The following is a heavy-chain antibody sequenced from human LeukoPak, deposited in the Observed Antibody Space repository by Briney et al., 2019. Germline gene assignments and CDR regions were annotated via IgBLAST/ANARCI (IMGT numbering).Heavy chain of an antibody. CDR1: GFTFSDYY. D-gene: IGHD3-22*01. V-gene: IGHV3-11*03. Sequence: PGGSLRLSCAASGFTFSDYYMSWIRQTPGKGLEWVSYISSSSSYTNYADSVKGRFTISRDNAKNSLYLQMNSLRAEDTAVHYCARYPRYYYDSSGYRIDYWGQGTLVTVSS. J-gene: IGHJ4*02. CDR2: ISSSSSYT. CDR3: ARYPRYYYDSSGYRIDY.